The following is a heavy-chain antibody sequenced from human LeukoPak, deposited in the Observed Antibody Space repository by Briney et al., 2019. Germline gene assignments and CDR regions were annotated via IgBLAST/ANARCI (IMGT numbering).Heavy chain of an antibody. CDR2: IYYSGST. CDR1: GGSVSSGSYY. J-gene: IGHJ4*02. D-gene: IGHD5-12*01. Sequence: SETLSPTCTVSGGSVSSGSYYWSWIRQPPGKGLEWIGYIYYSGSTNYNPSLKSRVTISVDTSKNQFSLKLSSVTAADTAVYYCARVLVEATTLIDYWGQGTLVTVSS. CDR3: ARVLVEATTLIDY. V-gene: IGHV4-61*01.